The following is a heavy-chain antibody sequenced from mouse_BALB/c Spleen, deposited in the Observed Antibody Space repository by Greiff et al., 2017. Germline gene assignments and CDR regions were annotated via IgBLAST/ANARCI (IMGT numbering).Heavy chain of an antibody. V-gene: IGHV1-9*01. CDR2: ILPGSGST. CDR3: ARGDGYYGFAY. CDR1: GYTFSSYW. Sequence: VKLQESGAELMKPGASVKISCKATGYTFSSYWIEWVKQRPGHGLEWIGEILPGSGSTNYNEKFKGKATFTADTSSNTAYMQLSSLTSEDSAVYYCARGDGYYGFAYWGQGTLVTVSA. D-gene: IGHD2-3*01. J-gene: IGHJ3*01.